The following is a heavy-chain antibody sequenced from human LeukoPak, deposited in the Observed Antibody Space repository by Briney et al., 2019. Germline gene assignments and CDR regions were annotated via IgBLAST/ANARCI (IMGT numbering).Heavy chain of an antibody. J-gene: IGHJ5*01. Sequence: GGSLRLSCVASGFTFSSYCMHWVRQAPGKVLEWDSSISGIGGSTYYTDSVKGRFTISRDNSKKTPYMQMNRLRAADTAIYYCVKLGIAVAGAANLLWLDAWREGT. V-gene: IGHV3-23*01. CDR3: VKLGIAVAGAANLLWLDA. CDR2: ISGIGGST. CDR1: GFTFSSYC. D-gene: IGHD6-19*01.